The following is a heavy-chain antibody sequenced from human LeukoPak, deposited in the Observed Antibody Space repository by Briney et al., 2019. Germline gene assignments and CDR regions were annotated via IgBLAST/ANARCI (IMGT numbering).Heavy chain of an antibody. Sequence: ASVKVSCKVSGYTLTELSMHWVRQAPGKGLEWMGGFDPEDGETIYAQKFQGRVTMTEDTSTDTAYMELSSLRSEDTAVYYCATQEPSARNYDSSRTVMYYWGQGTLVTVSS. D-gene: IGHD3-22*01. V-gene: IGHV1-24*01. J-gene: IGHJ4*02. CDR3: ATQEPSARNYDSSRTVMYY. CDR2: FDPEDGET. CDR1: GYTLTELS.